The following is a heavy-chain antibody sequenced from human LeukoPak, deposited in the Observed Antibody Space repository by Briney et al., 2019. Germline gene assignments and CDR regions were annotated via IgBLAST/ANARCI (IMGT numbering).Heavy chain of an antibody. J-gene: IGHJ4*02. D-gene: IGHD4-17*01. CDR2: IYYSGGT. CDR3: ARHLPYGDYHDY. CDR1: GGSISSYF. Sequence: SETLSLTCTVSGGSISSYFWSWLRQPPGKGLEWIGYIYYSGGTNYNPSLETRVTISVDTSKNQFSLKLSSVTAADTAVYYCARHLPYGDYHDYWGQGTLVTVSS. V-gene: IGHV4-59*08.